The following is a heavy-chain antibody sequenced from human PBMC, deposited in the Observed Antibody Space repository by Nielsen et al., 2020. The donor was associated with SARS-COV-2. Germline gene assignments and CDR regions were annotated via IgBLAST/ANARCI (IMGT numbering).Heavy chain of an antibody. D-gene: IGHD5-24*01. CDR3: ARLPHGYNYGRYYYQGLDV. J-gene: IGHJ6*02. Sequence: GGSLRLSCAASGFTFDDYAMHWVRQAPGKGLEWVSGISWNSGSIGYADSVKGRFTISRDNAKNSLYLQMNSLRVGDTAVYYCARLPHGYNYGRYYYQGLDVWGQGTTVTVSS. CDR1: GFTFDDYA. CDR2: ISWNSGSI. V-gene: IGHV3-9*01.